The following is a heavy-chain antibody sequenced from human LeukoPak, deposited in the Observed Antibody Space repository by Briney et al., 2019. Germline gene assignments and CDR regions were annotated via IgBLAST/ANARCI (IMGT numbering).Heavy chain of an antibody. D-gene: IGHD5-24*01. CDR3: AREPRDGYNHDNL. Sequence: GASVKVSCKASGYTFTSYGISWVRQAPGQGLEWMGGIIPIFGTANYAQKFQGRVTITTDESTSTAYMELSSLRSEDTAVYYCAREPRDGYNHDNLWGQGTLVTVSS. CDR1: GYTFTSYG. CDR2: IIPIFGTA. J-gene: IGHJ4*02. V-gene: IGHV1-69*05.